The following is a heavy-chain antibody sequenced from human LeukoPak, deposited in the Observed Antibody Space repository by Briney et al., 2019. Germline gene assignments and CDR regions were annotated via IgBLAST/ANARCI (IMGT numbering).Heavy chain of an antibody. CDR3: ARDSADIVVVPAAMRRFDY. CDR1: GGTFSSYA. D-gene: IGHD2-2*01. J-gene: IGHJ4*02. V-gene: IGHV1-69*05. CDR2: IIPIFGTA. Sequence: ASVKVSCKASGGTFSSYAISWVRQAPGQGLEWMRRIIPIFGTANYAQKFQGRVTITTDESTSTAYMELSSLRSEDTAVYYCARDSADIVVVPAAMRRFDYWGQGTLVTVSS.